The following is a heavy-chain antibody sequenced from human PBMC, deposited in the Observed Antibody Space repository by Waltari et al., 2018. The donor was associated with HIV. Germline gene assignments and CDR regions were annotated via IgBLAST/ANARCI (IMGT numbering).Heavy chain of an antibody. J-gene: IGHJ3*02. CDR3: AGQICLGECDDAFDI. CDR1: GYTFTSYW. D-gene: IGHD3-10*01. Sequence: EVQLVQSGAEVKKPGESLKISCKGSGYTFTSYWIVWVRQMPGKGLEWMGVIYPGDSDTKYSPAFQGQVTFSADRSISTAYLQWSSLKASDTAMYYCAGQICLGECDDAFDIWGQGTMVTVSS. CDR2: IYPGDSDT. V-gene: IGHV5-51*01.